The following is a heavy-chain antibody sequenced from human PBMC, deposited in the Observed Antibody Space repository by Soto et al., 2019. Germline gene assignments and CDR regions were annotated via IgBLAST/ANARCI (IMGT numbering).Heavy chain of an antibody. Sequence: PGGSLRLSCVASGFTFSDHYMTWIRQAPGKGLEWLSYISISSSYTNYADSVKGRFTISRDNAMNSLYLQMNSLGAEDTAVYYCARLRLTGYFDYWGQGTLVTVSS. J-gene: IGHJ4*02. CDR2: ISISSSYT. V-gene: IGHV3-11*03. CDR1: GFTFSDHY. CDR3: ARLRLTGYFDY.